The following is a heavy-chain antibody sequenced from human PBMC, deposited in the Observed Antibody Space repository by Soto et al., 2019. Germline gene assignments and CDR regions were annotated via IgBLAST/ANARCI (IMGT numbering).Heavy chain of an antibody. D-gene: IGHD6-19*01. V-gene: IGHV4-34*01. CDR2: INHSGST. CDR3: ARHGYSSGWFDY. J-gene: IGHJ4*02. Sequence: PSETLSLTCAVYGGSFSGYYWSWIRQPPGKGLEWIGRINHSGSTNYNPSLKSRVTISVDTSKNQFSLKLSSVTAADTAVYYCARHGYSSGWFDYWGQGTLVTVSS. CDR1: GGSFSGYY.